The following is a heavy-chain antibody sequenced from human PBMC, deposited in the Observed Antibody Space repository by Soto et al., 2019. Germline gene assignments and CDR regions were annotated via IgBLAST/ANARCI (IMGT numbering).Heavy chain of an antibody. CDR3: ARAVGAKHDSFDV. CDR2: IYYSGSS. J-gene: IGHJ3*01. CDR1: GGSISSYY. Sequence: LSLTCTVSGGSISSYYWSWVRQPPGRGLEWIGYIYYSGSSNYNPSLKSRLTMSVDTSKNQFSLKLSSVTAADTAVYYCARAVGAKHDSFDVWAQGTMVTVSS. D-gene: IGHD1-26*01. V-gene: IGHV4-59*01.